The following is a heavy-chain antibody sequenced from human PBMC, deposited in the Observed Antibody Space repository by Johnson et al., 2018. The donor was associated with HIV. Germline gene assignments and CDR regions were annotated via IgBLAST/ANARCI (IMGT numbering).Heavy chain of an antibody. J-gene: IGHJ3*02. V-gene: IGHV3-30*02. CDR1: GFTFSSYG. CDR2: IWYDGSNV. Sequence: QVQLVESGGGVVQPGGSLRLSCAASGFTFSSYGMHWVRQAPGKGLEWVAAIWYDGSNVYYADSVRGRFTISRDNSKSALFLQMNSLRDEDTAVYYCAKDVGNYWPDSFDIWGQGAMVTVSS. CDR3: AKDVGNYWPDSFDI. D-gene: IGHD3-22*01.